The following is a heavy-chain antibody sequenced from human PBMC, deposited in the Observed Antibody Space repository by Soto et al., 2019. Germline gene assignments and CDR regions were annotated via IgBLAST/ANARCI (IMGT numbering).Heavy chain of an antibody. CDR2: INAGNGNT. J-gene: IGHJ4*02. Sequence: QVQLVQSGAEEKKPGGSVKVSCKASGYTFTSYAMHWVRQAPGQRLEWMGWINAGNGNTKYSQKFQGRVTITRDTSASTAYMELSSLRSEDTAVYYCARPHLRRLRLGDLSPPDYWGQGTLVTVSS. D-gene: IGHD3-16*02. V-gene: IGHV1-3*05. CDR3: ARPHLRRLRLGDLSPPDY. CDR1: GYTFTSYA.